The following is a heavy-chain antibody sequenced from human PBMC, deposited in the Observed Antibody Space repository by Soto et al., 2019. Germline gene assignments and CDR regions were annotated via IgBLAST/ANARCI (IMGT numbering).Heavy chain of an antibody. CDR1: GFTFSDST. Sequence: PGGSLRLSCAASGFTFSDSTMHWVRQASGKGLEWVGRIRSKANSYATAYVVSVKGRFTISRDDSKNTAYLQMNSLKTEDTAVYYCTRLDGDYGDAFDIWGQGTMVTVSS. V-gene: IGHV3-73*01. CDR3: TRLDGDYGDAFDI. CDR2: IRSKANSYAT. J-gene: IGHJ3*02. D-gene: IGHD4-17*01.